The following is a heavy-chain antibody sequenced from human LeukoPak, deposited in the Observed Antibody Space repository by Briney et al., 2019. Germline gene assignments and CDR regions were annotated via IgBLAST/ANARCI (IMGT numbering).Heavy chain of an antibody. D-gene: IGHD6-13*01. Sequence: GGSLRLSSAASGFTFSDYYMSWIRQAPGKGLEWVSYISSSGSTIYYADSVKGRFTISRDNAKNSLYLQMNSLRAGDTAVYYCARVGSIAAAGTSDYWGQGTLVTVSS. CDR3: ARVGSIAAAGTSDY. CDR1: GFTFSDYY. CDR2: ISSSGSTI. J-gene: IGHJ4*02. V-gene: IGHV3-11*01.